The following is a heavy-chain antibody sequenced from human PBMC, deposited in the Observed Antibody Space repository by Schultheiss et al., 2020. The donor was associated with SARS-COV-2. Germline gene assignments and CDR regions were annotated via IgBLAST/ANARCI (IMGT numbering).Heavy chain of an antibody. V-gene: IGHV1-2*02. J-gene: IGHJ6*03. Sequence: ASVKISCKASGYTFTSYGISWVRQAPGQGLEWMGWINPNSGGTNYAQKFQGRVTMTRDTSISTAYMELSRLRSDDTAVYYCASGAAPGSYKEYYYYYMDVWGKGTTVTVSS. CDR3: ASGAAPGSYKEYYYYYMDV. CDR1: GYTFTSYG. CDR2: INPNSGGT. D-gene: IGHD1-26*01.